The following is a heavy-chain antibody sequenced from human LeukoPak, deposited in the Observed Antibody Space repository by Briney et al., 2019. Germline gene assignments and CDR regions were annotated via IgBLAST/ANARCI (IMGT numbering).Heavy chain of an antibody. V-gene: IGHV3-7*05. Sequence: GGSLKLSCAASGFTFSTYWMSWVRQAPGKGLEWVANIKQDGSEKYYVDSVKGRFTISRDNAKNSLYLQMNSLRVEDTAVYYCASARESCIGSTCYEYFHHWGQGTPLTVSS. CDR3: ASARESCIGSTCYEYFHH. CDR2: IKQDGSEK. J-gene: IGHJ1*01. D-gene: IGHD2-2*01. CDR1: GFTFSTYW.